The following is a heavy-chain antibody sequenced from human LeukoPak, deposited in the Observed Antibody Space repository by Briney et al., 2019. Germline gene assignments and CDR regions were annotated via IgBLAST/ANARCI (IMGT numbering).Heavy chain of an antibody. V-gene: IGHV3-30*03. Sequence: GGSLRLSCAASGFTFSSYGMHWVRQAPGKGLEWVAVISYDGSNKYYADSVKGRFTISRDNSKNTLYLQMNSLRAEDTAVYYCAREDSSGSIDYWGQGTLVTVSS. CDR3: AREDSSGSIDY. J-gene: IGHJ4*02. D-gene: IGHD3-22*01. CDR1: GFTFSSYG. CDR2: ISYDGSNK.